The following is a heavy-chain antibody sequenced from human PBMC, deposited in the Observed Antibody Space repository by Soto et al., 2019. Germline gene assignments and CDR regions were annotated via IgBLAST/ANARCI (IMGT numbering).Heavy chain of an antibody. CDR1: GGSVSIGDYL. J-gene: IGHJ5*02. Sequence: VQLQESGPGLVTPSQTLSLTCTVFGGSVSIGDYLWSWIRQRPGKGLEWIGYIHDSGNTYYNPSFKSRVTISLDTSKNQFSLKVTSMTAADTAVYFCARARGGDSGDYASLFDRWGQGNLVTVSS. V-gene: IGHV4-30-4*01. D-gene: IGHD4-17*01. CDR3: ARARGGDSGDYASLFDR. CDR2: IHDSGNT.